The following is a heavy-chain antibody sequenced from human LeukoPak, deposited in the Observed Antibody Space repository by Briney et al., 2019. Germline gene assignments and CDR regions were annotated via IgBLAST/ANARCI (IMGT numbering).Heavy chain of an antibody. Sequence: SETLSLTCTVSGGSISSSSYYWGWIRQPPGKGLEWIGSVYYTGASYYNPSLKSRVTISIDTSKKHFSLKLTSVTAADTAVYYCARGAPPQNWGQGTLVTVSS. CDR2: VYYTGAS. CDR1: GGSISSSSYY. V-gene: IGHV4-39*07. J-gene: IGHJ4*02. CDR3: ARGAPPQN.